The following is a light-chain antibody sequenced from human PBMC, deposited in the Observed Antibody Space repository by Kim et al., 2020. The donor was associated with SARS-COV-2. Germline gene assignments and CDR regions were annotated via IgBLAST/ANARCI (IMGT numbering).Light chain of an antibody. CDR1: SSNIGAGYD. Sequence: QSVLTQPPSVSGAPGQRVTISCTGSSSNIGAGYDVHWYQQLPGTAPKLLIYGNSNRTSGVHDRFSGSKSGTSASLAITGPQAGDEADYYCQSYDSSLSGWVFGGGTKLTVL. V-gene: IGLV1-40*01. CDR2: GNS. J-gene: IGLJ3*02. CDR3: QSYDSSLSGWV.